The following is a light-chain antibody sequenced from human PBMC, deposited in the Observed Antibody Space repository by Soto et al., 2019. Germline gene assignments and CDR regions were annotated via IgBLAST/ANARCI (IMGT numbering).Light chain of an antibody. Sequence: EIVLTQSPATLSLSPGERATLSCRASQSVSSYLAWYQQKPGQAPRLLIYDASNRATGIPARFSGSGYGTDFTLTISSLEPEDFEVYYCQQRSNWYTFGQGTKLEIK. V-gene: IGKV3-11*01. CDR3: QQRSNWYT. J-gene: IGKJ2*01. CDR1: QSVSSY. CDR2: DAS.